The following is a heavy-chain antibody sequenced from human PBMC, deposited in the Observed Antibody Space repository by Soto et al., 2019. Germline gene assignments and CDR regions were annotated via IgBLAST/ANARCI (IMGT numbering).Heavy chain of an antibody. CDR1: GGSISSSSYY. D-gene: IGHD3-16*01. J-gene: IGHJ4*02. V-gene: IGHV4-39*01. Sequence: SETLSLTCTVSGGSISSSSYYWGWIRQPPGKGLEWIGSIYYSGSTYYNPSLKSRVTISVDTSKNQFSLKLSSVTAADTAVYYCARHAVQDRYYDYIWGTKGIEYFDYWGQGTLVTVSS. CDR2: IYYSGST. CDR3: ARHAVQDRYYDYIWGTKGIEYFDY.